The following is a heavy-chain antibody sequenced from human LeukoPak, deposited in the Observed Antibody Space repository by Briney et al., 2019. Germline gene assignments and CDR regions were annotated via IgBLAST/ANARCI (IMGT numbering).Heavy chain of an antibody. CDR3: ARDLERDFWSGYHPAYGMDV. Sequence: GGSLRLSCAASGFTFSSYAMSWVRQAPGKGLEWVAVIWYDGSNKYYADSVKGRFTISRDNSKNTLYLQMNSLRAEDTAVYYCARDLERDFWSGYHPAYGMDVWGQGTTVTVSS. CDR1: GFTFSSYA. CDR2: IWYDGSNK. J-gene: IGHJ6*02. V-gene: IGHV3-33*08. D-gene: IGHD3-3*01.